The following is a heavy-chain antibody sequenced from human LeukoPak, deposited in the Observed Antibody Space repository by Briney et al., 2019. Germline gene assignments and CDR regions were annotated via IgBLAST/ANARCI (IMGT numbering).Heavy chain of an antibody. Sequence: PSETLSLTCAVYGGSFSGYYWSWIRQPPGKGLEWIGEINHSGSTNYNPSLKSRVTISVDTSKNQFSLKLSSVTAADTAVYYCARELDPYYFAYWGQGTLVTVSS. V-gene: IGHV4-34*01. D-gene: IGHD1-26*01. CDR1: GGSFSGYY. CDR3: ARELDPYYFAY. J-gene: IGHJ4*02. CDR2: INHSGST.